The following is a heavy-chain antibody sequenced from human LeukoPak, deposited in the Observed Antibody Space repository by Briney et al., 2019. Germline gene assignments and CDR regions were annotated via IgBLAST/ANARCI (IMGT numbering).Heavy chain of an antibody. CDR2: IYHSVSC. J-gene: IGHJ5*02. CDR1: AGLISRDGSY. Sequence: PSQTLCPTCTVAAGLISRDGSYWGWLRQHPGKGLEWFEYIYHSVSCYYNPSIGGRVTISVDTSKNQFSLKLSSVTAADTAVYYCARGRGPYFFGFDPWGQGTLVTDSS. D-gene: IGHD2/OR15-2a*01. V-gene: IGHV4-31*03. CDR3: ARGRGPYFFGFDP.